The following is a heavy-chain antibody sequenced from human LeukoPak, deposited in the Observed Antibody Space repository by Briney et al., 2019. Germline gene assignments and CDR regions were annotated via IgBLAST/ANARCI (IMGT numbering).Heavy chain of an antibody. CDR3: ARGGQQLGEFDC. Sequence: AGGSLRLSCADSGFTFSSYDMHWVRQATGKGLEWVSAIGTAGDTYYPGSVKGRFTISRENAKNSLYLQMNSLRAGGTAVYYCARGGQQLGEFDCWGQGTLVTVSS. D-gene: IGHD6-13*01. V-gene: IGHV3-13*01. CDR2: IGTAGDT. J-gene: IGHJ4*02. CDR1: GFTFSSYD.